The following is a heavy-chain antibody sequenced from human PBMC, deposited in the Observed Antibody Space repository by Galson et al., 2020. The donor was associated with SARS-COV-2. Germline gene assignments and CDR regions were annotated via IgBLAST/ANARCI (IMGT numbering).Heavy chain of an antibody. Sequence: LETLSLTCTVSGGSIRSSSGYFWGWVRQAPEKGLEWIATINYIGTTYYNPSLESRVSISADMSRNQFSLKVNDVTAADTAIFYCARLGHEWGAPQFDPWGQGTLVIVSS. CDR3: ARLGHEWGAPQFDP. D-gene: IGHD1-26*01. CDR2: INYIGTT. CDR1: GGSIRSSSGYF. V-gene: IGHV4-39*01. J-gene: IGHJ5*02.